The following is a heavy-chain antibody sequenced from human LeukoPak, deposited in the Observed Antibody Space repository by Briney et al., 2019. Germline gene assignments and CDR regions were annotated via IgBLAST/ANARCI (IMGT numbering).Heavy chain of an antibody. CDR2: IYSGGST. J-gene: IGHJ4*02. D-gene: IGHD1-26*01. Sequence: PGGSLRLSCAASGFTVSSNYMSWVRQAPGKGLEWVSVIYSGGSTYYADSVKGRFTISRDNSKNTLYLQMNSLRAEDTAVYYCARGTVGATWAYWGQGTLVTVSS. V-gene: IGHV3-53*01. CDR3: ARGTVGATWAY. CDR1: GFTVSSNY.